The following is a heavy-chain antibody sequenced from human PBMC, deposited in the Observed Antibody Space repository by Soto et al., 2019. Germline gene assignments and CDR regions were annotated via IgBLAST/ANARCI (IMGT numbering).Heavy chain of an antibody. CDR3: ARDLFEDSDFWSGTWYYFDY. D-gene: IGHD3-3*01. CDR2: IYYSGST. V-gene: IGHV4-30-4*01. Sequence: SETLSLTCTVSGGSISSGDYYWSWIRQPPGKGLEWNGYIYYSGSTYYNPSLKSRVTISVDTSKNQFSLKLSSVTAADTAVYYCARDLFEDSDFWSGTWYYFDYWGQGTLVTVSS. CDR1: GGSISSGDYY. J-gene: IGHJ4*02.